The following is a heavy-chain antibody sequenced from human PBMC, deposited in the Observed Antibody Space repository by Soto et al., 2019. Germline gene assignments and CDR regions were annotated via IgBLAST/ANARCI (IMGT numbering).Heavy chain of an antibody. CDR3: AKDLEMGMNYYYGMDV. Sequence: HPGGSLRLSCAASGFTFSSYGMHWVRQAPGKGLEWVAVISYDGSNKYYADSVKGRFTISRDNSKNTLYLQMNSLRAEDTAVYYCAKDLEMGMNYYYGMDVWGQGTTVTVSS. CDR2: ISYDGSNK. CDR1: GFTFSSYG. V-gene: IGHV3-30*18. D-gene: IGHD3-3*01. J-gene: IGHJ6*02.